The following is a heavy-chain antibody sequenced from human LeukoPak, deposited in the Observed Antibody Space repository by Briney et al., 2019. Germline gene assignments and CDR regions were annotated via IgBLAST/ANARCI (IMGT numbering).Heavy chain of an antibody. CDR3: VKLSGYYFGTDAFDI. J-gene: IGHJ3*02. V-gene: IGHV3-30*02. CDR2: IRYDGSNK. D-gene: IGHD3/OR15-3a*01. Sequence: PGGSLRLSCAASGFTFSSNGMQWVRQAPGKGLEWVAFIRYDGSNKYYADSVKGRFTISRDNSKNTLYLQMNSLRAEDTAVYYCVKLSGYYFGTDAFDIWGQGTMVTVSS. CDR1: GFTFSSNG.